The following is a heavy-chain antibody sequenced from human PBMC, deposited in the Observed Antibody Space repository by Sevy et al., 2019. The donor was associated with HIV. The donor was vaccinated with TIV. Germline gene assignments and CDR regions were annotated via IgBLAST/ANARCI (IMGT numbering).Heavy chain of an antibody. CDR1: GFTFSNAW. CDR3: TTDGRGYCSGGSCYSVDYYYYYMDV. Sequence: GGSLRLSCAASGFTFSNAWMSWVRQAPGKGLEWVGRIKSKTDGGTTDYAAPVKGRFTISRDDSKNMLYLQMNSLKTEETAVYYCTTDGRGYCSGGSCYSVDYYYYYMDVWGKGTTVTVSS. V-gene: IGHV3-15*01. J-gene: IGHJ6*03. D-gene: IGHD2-15*01. CDR2: IKSKTDGGTT.